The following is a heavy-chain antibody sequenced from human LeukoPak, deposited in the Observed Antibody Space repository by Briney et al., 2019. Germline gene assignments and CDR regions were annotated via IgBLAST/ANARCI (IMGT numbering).Heavy chain of an antibody. Sequence: GGSLRLSCAASGFSLSDYNMNWVRQTPGKGLEWVSYINSIGSGMHYTDSVRGRFTISRDNAKNSLYPRMNSLRDEDTAVYYCARGVSRYISGWHFDYWGQGTLVTVSS. D-gene: IGHD6-19*01. CDR1: GFSLSDYN. CDR3: ARGVSRYISGWHFDY. J-gene: IGHJ4*02. V-gene: IGHV3-48*02. CDR2: INSIGSGM.